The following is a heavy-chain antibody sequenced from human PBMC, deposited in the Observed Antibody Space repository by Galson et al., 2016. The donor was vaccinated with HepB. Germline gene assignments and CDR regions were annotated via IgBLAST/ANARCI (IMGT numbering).Heavy chain of an antibody. V-gene: IGHV3-74*01. CDR3: ARGGVLYGLDV. Sequence: SLRLSCAASGFTFSNPWMHWVRQAPGEGLVWVSQVHGGGYSTGYADSVRGRFTISRDNAKNPLYLQMNSLTAEDTAVYYCARGGVLYGLDVWGQGTTVTVSS. D-gene: IGHD6-13*01. J-gene: IGHJ6*02. CDR1: GFTFSNPW. CDR2: VHGGGYST.